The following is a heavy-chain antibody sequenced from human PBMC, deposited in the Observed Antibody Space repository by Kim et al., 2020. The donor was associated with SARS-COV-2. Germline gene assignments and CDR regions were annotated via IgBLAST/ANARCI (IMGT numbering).Heavy chain of an antibody. V-gene: IGHV3-23*01. D-gene: IGHD1-26*01. Sequence: TESVEGRFSISRDKSRNTLYLQMNSLRAEDTAIYYCAKSQTGSYLNVMAVWGQGTTVTVSS. J-gene: IGHJ6*02. CDR3: AKSQTGSYLNVMAV.